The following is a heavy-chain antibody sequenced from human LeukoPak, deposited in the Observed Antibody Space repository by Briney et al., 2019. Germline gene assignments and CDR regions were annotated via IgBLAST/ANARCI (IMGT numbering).Heavy chain of an antibody. CDR2: IKSDGSST. Sequence: GESLRLSCAASGFTFSSSWMHWVRQAPGKGLVWVSRIKSDGSSTSYADSVKGRFTISRDNAKNTLYLQMNSLRAEDTAVYYCARGGSPFYWGQGILVTVPS. CDR3: ARGGSPFY. D-gene: IGHD3-10*01. V-gene: IGHV3-74*01. CDR1: GFTFSSSW. J-gene: IGHJ4*02.